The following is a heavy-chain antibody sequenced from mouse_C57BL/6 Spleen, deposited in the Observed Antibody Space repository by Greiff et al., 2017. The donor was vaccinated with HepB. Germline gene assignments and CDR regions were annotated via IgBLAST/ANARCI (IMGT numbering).Heavy chain of an antibody. D-gene: IGHD2-5*01. J-gene: IGHJ4*01. CDR3: ARSVYSKGAMDY. Sequence: QVQLKESGPELVKPGASVKISCKASGYAFSSSWMNWVKQRPGKGLEWIGRIYPGDGDTNYNGKFKGTATLTADKSSSTAYMQLSSLTSEDSAVYFCARSVYSKGAMDYWGQGTSVTVSS. V-gene: IGHV1-82*01. CDR1: GYAFSSSW. CDR2: IYPGDGDT.